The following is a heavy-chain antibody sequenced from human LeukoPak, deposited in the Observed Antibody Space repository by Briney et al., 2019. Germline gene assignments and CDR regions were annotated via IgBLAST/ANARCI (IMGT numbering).Heavy chain of an antibody. CDR3: ARVRVYSSGWYPTDAFDI. J-gene: IGHJ3*02. CDR2: ISSSSSYI. V-gene: IGHV3-21*01. Sequence: GGSLRLSCAASGFTFSSYSMNWVRQAPGKGLEWVSSISSSSSYIYYADSVKGRFTISRDNAKNSLYLQMNSPRAEDTAVYYCARVRVYSSGWYPTDAFDIWGQGTMVTVSS. D-gene: IGHD6-19*01. CDR1: GFTFSSYS.